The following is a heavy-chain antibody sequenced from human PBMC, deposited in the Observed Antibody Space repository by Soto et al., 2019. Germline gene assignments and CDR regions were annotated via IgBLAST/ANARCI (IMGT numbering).Heavy chain of an antibody. V-gene: IGHV4-34*01. J-gene: IGHJ4*02. Sequence: QVQLQQWGAGLLKPSETLSLTCAVYGGSFSGYYWSWIRQPPGKGLEWIGDINHSGSTNYNPSLTXXVTISVDTSKNQFSLQLSSVTAADTAVYFCARAYGGNVFDYWGQGTLVTVSS. CDR3: ARAYGGNVFDY. CDR1: GGSFSGYY. CDR2: INHSGST. D-gene: IGHD4-17*01.